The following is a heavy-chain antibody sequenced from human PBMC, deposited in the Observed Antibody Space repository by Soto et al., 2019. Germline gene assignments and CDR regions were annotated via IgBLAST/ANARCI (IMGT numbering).Heavy chain of an antibody. CDR3: AVVMGDGSGNFCWFDL. Sequence: QVQLQESGPGLVKPSQTLSLTCSVSGGSVSSGAFYWGWIRQSPGKGLECLGYIYSFGNTFYNPFLHGRATKLIVTLKDTCALRVTSVIAAVTAIYYCAVVMGDGSGNFCWFDLWGQGTLVIVSS. CDR1: GGSVSSGAFY. J-gene: IGHJ5*02. CDR2: IYSFGNT. D-gene: IGHD2-15*01. V-gene: IGHV4-30-4*08.